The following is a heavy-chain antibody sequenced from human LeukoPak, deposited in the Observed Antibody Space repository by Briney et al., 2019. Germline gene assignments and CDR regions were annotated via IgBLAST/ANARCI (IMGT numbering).Heavy chain of an antibody. V-gene: IGHV4-30-4*01. J-gene: IGHJ6*02. CDR2: IYYSGST. CDR3: ARDQDPYDILGKRGYYYYYGMDV. Sequence: PSETLSVTCTGSGGSISSGDYYWSWIRQPPGKGLEWIGYIYYSGSTYYNPSLKSRVTISVDTSKNQFSLKLSSVTAADTAVYYCARDQDPYDILGKRGYYYYYGMDVWGQGTTVTVSS. CDR1: GGSISSGDYY. D-gene: IGHD3-9*01.